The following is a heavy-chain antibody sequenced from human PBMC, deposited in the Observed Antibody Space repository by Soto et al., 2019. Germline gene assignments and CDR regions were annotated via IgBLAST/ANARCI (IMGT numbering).Heavy chain of an antibody. D-gene: IGHD3-16*01. Sequence: PSDTLSLPGTVSVGSSSSVGYYWSWIRQPPGKGLEWIWYIYYSGSTYYNPSLKSRVTISVDTSKNQFSLKLSSVTAADTAVYYCARGYAEYLGYVQFDSWGQGTLVTVSS. V-gene: IGHV4-30-4*02. CDR1: VGSSSSVGYY. CDR3: ARGYAEYLGYVQFDS. J-gene: IGHJ5*01. CDR2: IYYSGST.